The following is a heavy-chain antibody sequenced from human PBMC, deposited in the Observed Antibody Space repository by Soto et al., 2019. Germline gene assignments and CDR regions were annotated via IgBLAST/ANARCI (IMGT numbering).Heavy chain of an antibody. D-gene: IGHD3-10*01. CDR1: GFTFSSYG. J-gene: IGHJ6*02. CDR2: ISYDGSNK. Sequence: LRLSCAASGFTFSSYGMHWVRQAPGKGLEWVAVISYDGSNKYYADSVKGRFTISRDNSKNTLYLQMNSLRAEDTAVYYCAKDMVRRTGYGMDVWGQGTTVTVSS. CDR3: AKDMVRRTGYGMDV. V-gene: IGHV3-30*18.